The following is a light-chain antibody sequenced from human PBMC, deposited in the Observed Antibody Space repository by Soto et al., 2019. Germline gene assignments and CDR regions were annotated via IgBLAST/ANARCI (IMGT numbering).Light chain of an antibody. CDR1: SSNIRINT. Sequence: QSFLTQPRSASESPLQRVTISCSGGSSNIRINTLNWYQQLPGTAPKVLIYTDNERPSGVLDRFSGFKSGTSASLAINRLQSGDEPDYYCGVWDERLNGYVFGTGTKVTLL. CDR2: TDN. CDR3: GVWDERLNGYV. V-gene: IGLV1-44*01. J-gene: IGLJ1*01.